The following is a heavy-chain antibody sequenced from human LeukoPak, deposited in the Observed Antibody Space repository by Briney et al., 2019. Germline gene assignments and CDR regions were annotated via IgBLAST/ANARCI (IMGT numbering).Heavy chain of an antibody. Sequence: ASVKVSCKASGYTFTSYPIHWVRQAPGQRPEWMGWINAGNGNTKYSQEFQARVVITRDTSASTAYMDLISLRSEDMAVYYCARGLSTMVRGAVLKDDAFDLWGQGTMVTVSS. CDR1: GYTFTSYP. CDR2: INAGNGNT. D-gene: IGHD3-10*01. CDR3: ARGLSTMVRGAVLKDDAFDL. J-gene: IGHJ3*01. V-gene: IGHV1-3*03.